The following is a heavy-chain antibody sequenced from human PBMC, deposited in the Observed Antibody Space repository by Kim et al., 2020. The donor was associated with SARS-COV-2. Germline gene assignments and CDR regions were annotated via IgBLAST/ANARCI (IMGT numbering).Heavy chain of an antibody. Sequence: GGSLRLSCAASGFTFSSYSMNWVRQAPGKGLEWVSSISSSSSYIYYEDSVQGRLAISRENAKNSLYLQMNSLRAEATAVYYCAGDSMVDATRLFQHWGLG. CDR3: AGDSMVDATRLFQH. D-gene: IGHD2-15*01. V-gene: IGHV3-21*01. CDR2: ISSSSSYI. CDR1: GFTFSSYS. J-gene: IGHJ1*01.